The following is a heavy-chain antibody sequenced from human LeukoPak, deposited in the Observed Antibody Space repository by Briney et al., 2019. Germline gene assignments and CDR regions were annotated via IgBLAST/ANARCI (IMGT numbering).Heavy chain of an antibody. J-gene: IGHJ5*02. CDR2: ISSSGSTI. V-gene: IGHV3-11*04. CDR3: ARDSSGWYNWFDP. CDR1: GFTFSDHY. Sequence: PGGSLRLSCAASGFTFSDHYMSWIRQAPGKGLEWVSYISSSGSTIYYADSVKGRFTISRDNAKNSLYLQMNSLRAEDTAVYYCARDSSGWYNWFDPWGQGTLVTVSS. D-gene: IGHD6-19*01.